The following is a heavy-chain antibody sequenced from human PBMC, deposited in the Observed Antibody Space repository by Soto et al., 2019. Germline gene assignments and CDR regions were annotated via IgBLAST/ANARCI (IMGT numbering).Heavy chain of an antibody. CDR2: INPSGGST. D-gene: IGHD3-10*01. CDR1: GYTFTSYY. J-gene: IGHJ6*02. CDR3: ATPMVRGVPPSFFYGMDV. V-gene: IGHV1-46*01. Sequence: AEVKITCKASGYTFTSYYMHWVRQAPGQGLEWMGIINPSGGSTSYAQKFQGRVTMTRDTSTSTVYMELSSLRSEDTAVYYCATPMVRGVPPSFFYGMDVWGHVTSVPVSS.